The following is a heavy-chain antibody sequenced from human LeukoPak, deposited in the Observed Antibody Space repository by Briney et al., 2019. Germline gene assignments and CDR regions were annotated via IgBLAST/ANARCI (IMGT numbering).Heavy chain of an antibody. CDR1: GFTFTSYC. D-gene: IGHD2-2*01. J-gene: IGHJ4*02. CDR3: VRDRRYCGSTNCVGLFDN. CDR2: IKQNGTAK. V-gene: IGHV3-7*01. Sequence: GGSLRLSCAASGFTFTSYCMTWVRQAPGKGLEWVANIKQNGTAKYYVDSVKGRSITSRDDAKNSLYLQINILRAENAALYYCVRDRRYCGSTNCVGLFDNWAQGTLVTVSS.